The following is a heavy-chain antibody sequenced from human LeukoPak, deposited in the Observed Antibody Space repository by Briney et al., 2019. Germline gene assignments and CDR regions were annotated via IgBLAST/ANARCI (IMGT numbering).Heavy chain of an antibody. CDR2: ISYDGSNK. CDR3: ATLDIVATISAYYGMDV. CDR1: GFTFSSYA. Sequence: GSLRLSCAASGFTFSSYAMHWVRPAPGKGLEWVAVISYDGSNKYYADSVKGRFTISRDNSKNTLYLQMNSLRAEDTAVYYCATLDIVATISAYYGMDVWGQGTTVTVSS. V-gene: IGHV3-30-3*01. D-gene: IGHD5-12*01. J-gene: IGHJ6*02.